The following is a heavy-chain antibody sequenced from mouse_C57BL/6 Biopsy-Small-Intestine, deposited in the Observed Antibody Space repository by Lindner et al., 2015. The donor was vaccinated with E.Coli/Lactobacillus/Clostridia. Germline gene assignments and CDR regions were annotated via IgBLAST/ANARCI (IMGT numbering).Heavy chain of an antibody. J-gene: IGHJ2*01. CDR3: ARGTTDPY. Sequence: VQLQESGADLARPGASVKLSCKASGYTFTSYGISWVKQRTGQGLEWIGEIYPRGGTTYYNEKFKGKASLTAGKSSSTAYMELRSLTSEDSAVYFCARGTTDPYWGQGTTLTVSS. D-gene: IGHD1-1*01. CDR2: IYPRGGTT. CDR1: GYTFTSYG. V-gene: IGHV1-81*01.